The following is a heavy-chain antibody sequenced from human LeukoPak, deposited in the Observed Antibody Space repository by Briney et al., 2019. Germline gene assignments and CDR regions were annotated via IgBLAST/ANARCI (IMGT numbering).Heavy chain of an antibody. CDR2: IYTSGST. Sequence: SETLSLTCTVSGGSISSYYWSWIRQPAGKGLEWIGRIYTSGSTNYNPSLKSRVTMSVDTSKNQFSLKLSSVTAADTAVYYCARGGYSSGYYYGYDYWGQGTLVTVSS. J-gene: IGHJ4*02. V-gene: IGHV4-4*07. D-gene: IGHD3-22*01. CDR3: ARGGYSSGYYYGYDY. CDR1: GGSISSYY.